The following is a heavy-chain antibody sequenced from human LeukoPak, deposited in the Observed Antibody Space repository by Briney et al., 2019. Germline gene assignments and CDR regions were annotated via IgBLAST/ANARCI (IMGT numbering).Heavy chain of an antibody. J-gene: IGHJ4*02. V-gene: IGHV3-49*04. D-gene: IGHD3-9*01. CDR3: GRAAYDILTGYLIDY. CDR2: IRSKVYGGTT. CDR1: GFTFGDYG. Sequence: GGSLRLSCTASGFTFGDYGMSWVRQAPGKGLEWVGFIRSKVYGGTTEYAASVKGRFTISRDDSKSIAYLQMDSLKTEDTGVYYCGRAAYDILTGYLIDYWGQGTLVTVSS.